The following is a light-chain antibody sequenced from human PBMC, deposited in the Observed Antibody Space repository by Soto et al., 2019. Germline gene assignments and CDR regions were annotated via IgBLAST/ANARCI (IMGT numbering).Light chain of an antibody. CDR2: KAS. Sequence: DIQMTQSPSTLAASVGDTVTITCRASRSISSWLAWYQQKPGKAPKVLIYKASSLESGVPSRFSGSGSGTEFTLTIISLQPDDSATYYCQQDQSLWTCGQGPKVEIK. CDR1: RSISSW. J-gene: IGKJ1*01. V-gene: IGKV1-5*03. CDR3: QQDQSLWT.